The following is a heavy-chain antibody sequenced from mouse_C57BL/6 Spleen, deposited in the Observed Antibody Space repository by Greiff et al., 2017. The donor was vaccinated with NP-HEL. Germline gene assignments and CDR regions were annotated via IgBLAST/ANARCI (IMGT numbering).Heavy chain of an antibody. V-gene: IGHV1-82*01. CDR3: ARLYYDYHYAMDY. CDR2: IYPGDGDT. Sequence: QVQLQQSGPELVKPGASVKISCKASGYAFSSSWMNWVKQRPGKGLEWIGRIYPGDGDTNYNGKFKGKATLTADKSSSTAYMQLSSLTSEDSAVYFCARLYYDYHYAMDYWGQGTSVTVSS. D-gene: IGHD2-4*01. CDR1: GYAFSSSW. J-gene: IGHJ4*01.